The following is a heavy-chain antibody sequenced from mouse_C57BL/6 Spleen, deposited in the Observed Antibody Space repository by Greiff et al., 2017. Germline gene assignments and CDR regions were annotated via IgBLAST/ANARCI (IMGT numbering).Heavy chain of an antibody. J-gene: IGHJ4*01. V-gene: IGHV1-82*01. CDR2: IYPGGGDT. Sequence: QVQLQQSGPELVKPGASVKISCKASGYAFSSSWMNWVKQRPGKGLEWIGRIYPGGGDTNYNGKFKGKATLTADKSSSTAYMQLSSLTSEDSAVYVCARGDSSGYRGAMDYWGQGTSVTVSS. CDR3: ARGDSSGYRGAMDY. D-gene: IGHD3-2*02. CDR1: GYAFSSSW.